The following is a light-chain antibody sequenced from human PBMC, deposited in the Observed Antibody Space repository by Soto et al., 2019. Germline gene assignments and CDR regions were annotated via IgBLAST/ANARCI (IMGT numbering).Light chain of an antibody. CDR3: QQTSSTPPT. CDR2: AAS. J-gene: IGKJ2*01. V-gene: IGKV1-39*01. Sequence: DIQLTQSPYSLSASVGDRVTITCRASQTITTLLHWYQQTPGKAPDLLIYAASRLQSGVPSRFSGSGSGTDFTLSISSLQPEDFGTYYCQQTSSTPPTFGQGTRLQIK. CDR1: QTITTL.